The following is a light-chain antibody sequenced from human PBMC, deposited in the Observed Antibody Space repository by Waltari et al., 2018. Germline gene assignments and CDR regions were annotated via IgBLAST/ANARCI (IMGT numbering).Light chain of an antibody. CDR2: TND. CDR3: SAWDDSLNGVV. J-gene: IGLJ2*01. V-gene: IGLV1-44*01. CDR1: RSNLGSPT. Sequence: QSVLTQPPSVSGTPGQRVTISCSGSRSNLGSPTVNWYQHFPGPAPNLLIYTNDQRPSGVPDRFSASKSGTSASLAISGLQSEDEADYYCSAWDDSLNGVVFGGGTKLTVL.